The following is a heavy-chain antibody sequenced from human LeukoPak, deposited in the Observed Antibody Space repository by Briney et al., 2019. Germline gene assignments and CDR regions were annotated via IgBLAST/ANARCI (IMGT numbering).Heavy chain of an antibody. D-gene: IGHD3-10*01. CDR2: ISPYNGNT. CDR1: GYTFTTYG. CDR3: ARDALRGVRGVID. V-gene: IGHV1-18*01. Sequence: ASVKVSCKASGYTFTTYGIGWVRQAPGQGLEWMGWISPYNGNTYYAQKLQGRVTMTTDTTTGTAYMELGSLRSDDTAVYYCARDALRGVRGVIDWGQGTLVTVSS. J-gene: IGHJ4*02.